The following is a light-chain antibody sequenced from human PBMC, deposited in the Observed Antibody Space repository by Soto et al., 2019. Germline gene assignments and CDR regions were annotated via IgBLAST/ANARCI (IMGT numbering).Light chain of an antibody. CDR2: RAS. J-gene: IGKJ2*01. V-gene: IGKV3-20*01. CDR1: QSISSSY. Sequence: EIVLTQSPGTLSLSPGERATLSCRASQSISSSYLAWYQQKPGQAPRLLIYRASTRATDVPDRFSGSGSGTDFTLTISGLEPEDCAVYYCQQYGNSVYTFGQGTKLEIK. CDR3: QQYGNSVYT.